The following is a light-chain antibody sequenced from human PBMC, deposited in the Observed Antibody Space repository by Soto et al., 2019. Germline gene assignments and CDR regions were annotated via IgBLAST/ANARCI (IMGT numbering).Light chain of an antibody. CDR2: EVS. CDR3: SSYTSSSTPYV. J-gene: IGLJ1*01. Sequence: QSVLTQPASVSGSPGQSITISCTGTSSDVGGYNYVSWYQQHPGKAPKHMIYEVSNRPSGVSNRFSGSKSGNTASLTISGLQAEDEADYYCSSYTSSSTPYVFGTGTKLPS. V-gene: IGLV2-14*01. CDR1: SSDVGGYNY.